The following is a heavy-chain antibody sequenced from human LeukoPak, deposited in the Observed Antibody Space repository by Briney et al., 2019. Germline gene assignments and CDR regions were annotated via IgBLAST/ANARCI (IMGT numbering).Heavy chain of an antibody. CDR2: IKGDGSEK. J-gene: IGHJ4*02. CDR3: ARVRATMCDY. D-gene: IGHD3-10*02. CDR1: GFTFSSYG. Sequence: AGGSLRLSCAASGFTFSSYGMHWVRQAPGKGLEWVANIKGDGSEKYHGDSVKGRFTISRDNAKNSLYLQMSSLRAEDTAVYYCARVRATMCDYWGQGTLVTVSS. V-gene: IGHV3-7*01.